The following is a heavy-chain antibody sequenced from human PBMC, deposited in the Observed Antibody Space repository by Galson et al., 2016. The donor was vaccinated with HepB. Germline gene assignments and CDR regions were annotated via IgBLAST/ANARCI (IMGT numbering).Heavy chain of an antibody. D-gene: IGHD2-15*01. CDR2: ITDSGGIT. Sequence: SLRLSCAASGFTFNNYAMTWVRQAPGKGLEWVAGITDSGGITSHADSVKGRCTISRDTSKNTVYLQMNSLRAEDTALYFWGKDGGAPRDWGQGTLVTVSS. CDR1: GFTFNNYA. V-gene: IGHV3-23*01. J-gene: IGHJ4*02. CDR3: GKDGGAPRD.